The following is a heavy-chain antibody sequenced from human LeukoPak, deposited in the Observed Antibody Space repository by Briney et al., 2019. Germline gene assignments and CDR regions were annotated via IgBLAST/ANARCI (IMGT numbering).Heavy chain of an antibody. D-gene: IGHD4-23*01. J-gene: IGHJ3*02. CDR2: ISHSGST. Sequence: SETLSLTCAVSGYSISSGYYWGWIRRPPGRGLVGSGSISHSGSTYYNPSLKSRVTISVDTSKNQFSLKLSSVPAADTSVYDCTIHRVVTQAFDIGGEGTMVTVSS. V-gene: IGHV4-38-2*01. CDR3: TIHRVVTQAFDI. CDR1: GYSISSGYY.